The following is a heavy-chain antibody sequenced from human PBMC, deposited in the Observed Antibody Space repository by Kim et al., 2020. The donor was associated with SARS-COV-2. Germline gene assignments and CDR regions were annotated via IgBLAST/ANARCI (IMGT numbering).Heavy chain of an antibody. J-gene: IGHJ3*02. CDR3: AGRIVVVPAATETTYAFDI. V-gene: IGHV4-39*01. CDR2: IYYSGST. Sequence: SETLSLTCTVSGGSISSSSYYWGWIRQPPGKGLEWIGSIYYSGSTYYNPSLKSRVTISVDTSKNQFSLKLSSVTAADTAVYYCAGRIVVVPAATETTYAFDIWGQGTMFTVSS. CDR1: GGSISSSSYY. D-gene: IGHD2-2*01.